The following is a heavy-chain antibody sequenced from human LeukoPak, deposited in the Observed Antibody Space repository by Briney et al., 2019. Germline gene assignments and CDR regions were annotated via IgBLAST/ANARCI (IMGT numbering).Heavy chain of an antibody. CDR2: IIPIFGIA. V-gene: IGHV1-69*04. CDR3: ARGSPSPSGPVDY. CDR1: GGTFSSYA. D-gene: IGHD6-19*01. Sequence: SVTVSCKATGGTFSSYAISWVRQAPGQGLEWMGRIIPIFGIANYAQKFQGRVTITADKSTSTAYMELSSLRSEDTAVYYCARGSPSPSGPVDYWGQGTLVTVSS. J-gene: IGHJ4*02.